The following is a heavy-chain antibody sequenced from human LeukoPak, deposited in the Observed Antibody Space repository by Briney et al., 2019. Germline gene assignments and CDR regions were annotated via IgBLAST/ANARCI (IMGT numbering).Heavy chain of an antibody. CDR2: INPNSGGT. Sequence: GASVKVSCKASGYTFTGYYMHWVRQAPGQGLEWMGWINPNSGGTNYAQKFQGRVTMTRDTSISTAYMELSRLRSDDTAVYYCARVAAAGTRYAFDIWGQGTMVTVSS. CDR3: ARVAAAGTRYAFDI. D-gene: IGHD6-13*01. J-gene: IGHJ3*02. CDR1: GYTFTGYY. V-gene: IGHV1-2*02.